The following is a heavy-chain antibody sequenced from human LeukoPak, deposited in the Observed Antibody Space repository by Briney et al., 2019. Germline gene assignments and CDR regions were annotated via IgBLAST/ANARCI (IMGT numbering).Heavy chain of an antibody. V-gene: IGHV4-59*08. Sequence: PSETLSLTCTVSGGSISGTYYWSWIRQPPGKGLEWIGYIYYTGTTDSNPSLKSRVTISLDTSKNQFSLNLSSVTAADTAVYYCARGADYGAPGDYGMDVWGQGTTVTVSS. CDR2: IYYTGTT. CDR3: ARGADYGAPGDYGMDV. CDR1: GGSISGTYY. J-gene: IGHJ6*02. D-gene: IGHD4-17*01.